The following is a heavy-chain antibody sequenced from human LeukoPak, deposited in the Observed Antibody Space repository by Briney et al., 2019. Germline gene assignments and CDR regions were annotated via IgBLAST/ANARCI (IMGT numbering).Heavy chain of an antibody. Sequence: GGSLRLSCAASGFTFSSYAMHWVRQAPGKGLEWVAVISYDGSNKYYADSVKGRFTISRDNSKDTLYLQMNSLRAEDTAVYYCAKGIGSRGVEDYWGQGTLVTVSS. CDR3: AKGIGSRGVEDY. J-gene: IGHJ4*02. D-gene: IGHD3-10*01. CDR1: GFTFSSYA. CDR2: ISYDGSNK. V-gene: IGHV3-30*04.